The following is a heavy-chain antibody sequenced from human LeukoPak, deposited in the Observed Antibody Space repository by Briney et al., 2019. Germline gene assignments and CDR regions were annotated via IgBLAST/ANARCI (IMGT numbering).Heavy chain of an antibody. CDR3: ARLVPERFFQLNPEGYYDY. Sequence: SETLSLTCTVSGDSSRSSDSYRGWIRQPPGKGLEWIGSLYYSGSSYYNPSLKSRVTISADTSKNQFSLKLTSVTAADTAVYYCARLVPERFFQLNPEGYYDYWGQGTLVTVSS. CDR1: GDSSRSSDSY. V-gene: IGHV4-39*01. D-gene: IGHD3-3*01. CDR2: LYYSGSS. J-gene: IGHJ4*02.